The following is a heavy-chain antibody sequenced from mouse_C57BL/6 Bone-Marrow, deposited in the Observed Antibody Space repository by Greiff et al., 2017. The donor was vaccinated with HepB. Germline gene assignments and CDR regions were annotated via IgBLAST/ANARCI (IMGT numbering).Heavy chain of an antibody. CDR3: ARRGTVYYGYDDAMDY. CDR2: IYPSDSEP. Sequence: VQLQQPGAELVRPGSSVKLSCKASGYTFTSYWMDWVKQRPGQGLEWIGNIYPSDSEPHYNQKFKDKATLTVDKSSSTAYMQLSSLTSEDSAVYYCARRGTVYYGYDDAMDYWGQGTSVTVSS. V-gene: IGHV1-61*01. CDR1: GYTFTSYW. J-gene: IGHJ4*01. D-gene: IGHD2-2*01.